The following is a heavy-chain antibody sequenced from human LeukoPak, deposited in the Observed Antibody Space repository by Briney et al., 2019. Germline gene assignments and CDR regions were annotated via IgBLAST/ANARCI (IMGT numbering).Heavy chain of an antibody. D-gene: IGHD5-24*01. Sequence: ASVKVSCKASGYTFTGYYMHWVRQAPGQGLEWMGWINPNSGGTNYAQKFQGRVTITADKSTSTAYMELSSLRSEDTAVYYCARDTPLGYNFGFDYWGQGTLVTVSS. CDR1: GYTFTGYY. CDR3: ARDTPLGYNFGFDY. V-gene: IGHV1-2*02. J-gene: IGHJ4*02. CDR2: INPNSGGT.